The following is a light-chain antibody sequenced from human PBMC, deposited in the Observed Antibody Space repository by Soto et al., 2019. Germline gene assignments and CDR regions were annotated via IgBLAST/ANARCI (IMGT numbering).Light chain of an antibody. CDR3: ISYTSSSPIDV. Sequence: QSVLKQPASVSGSPVQSITISCTGTSSDVGGYDYVSWYQQHPGKAPKLIIFEVSNRPSGTSNRFSDSKSGNTASLTISGLQAEDEADYFCISYTSSSPIDVFGTGTKVTVL. J-gene: IGLJ1*01. CDR1: SSDVGGYDY. V-gene: IGLV2-14*01. CDR2: EVS.